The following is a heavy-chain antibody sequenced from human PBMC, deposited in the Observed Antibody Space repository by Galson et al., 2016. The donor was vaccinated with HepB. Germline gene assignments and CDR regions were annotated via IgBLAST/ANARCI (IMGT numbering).Heavy chain of an antibody. Sequence: SLRLSCAASGFTVTRSYMSWVRQAPGQGLEWVSVIYSGGATYYTDSVRGRFTISRDDSKNTLFLQMDSLRPKDTAAYYCARRLVGSTTAFDSWGQGTLVAVSS. CDR2: IYSGGAT. J-gene: IGHJ4*02. CDR1: GFTVTRSY. D-gene: IGHD1-26*01. V-gene: IGHV3-53*05. CDR3: ARRLVGSTTAFDS.